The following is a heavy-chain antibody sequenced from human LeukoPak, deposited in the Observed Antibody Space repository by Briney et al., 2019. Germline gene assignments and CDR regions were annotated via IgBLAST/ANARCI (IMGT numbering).Heavy chain of an antibody. CDR2: ISWNSGSI. CDR1: GFTFDDYA. CDR3: AKDIGVAYSSGWYDY. J-gene: IGHJ4*02. V-gene: IGHV3-9*01. D-gene: IGHD6-19*01. Sequence: GRSLRLSCAASGFTFDDYAMHWVRQAPGKGLEWVSGISWNSGSIGYADSVKGRFTISRDNAKNSLYLQMNSLRAEDTALYYCAKDIGVAYSSGWYDYWGQGTLVTVSS.